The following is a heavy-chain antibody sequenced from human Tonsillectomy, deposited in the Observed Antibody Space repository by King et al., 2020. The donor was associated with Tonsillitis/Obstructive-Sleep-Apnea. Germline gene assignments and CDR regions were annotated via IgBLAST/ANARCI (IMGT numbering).Heavy chain of an antibody. J-gene: IGHJ6*03. CDR3: ASTLADYGDPELWYYYYMDV. D-gene: IGHD4-17*01. CDR2: IYHSGST. CDR1: GGSISSSNW. V-gene: IGHV4-4*02. Sequence: VPLQESGPGLVKPSGTLSLTCAVSGGSISSSNWWSWVRQPPGKGLEWIGEIYHSGSTNYNPSLKSRVTISVDKSKNQFSLKLSSVTAADTAVYYCASTLADYGDPELWYYYYMDVWGKGTTVTVSS.